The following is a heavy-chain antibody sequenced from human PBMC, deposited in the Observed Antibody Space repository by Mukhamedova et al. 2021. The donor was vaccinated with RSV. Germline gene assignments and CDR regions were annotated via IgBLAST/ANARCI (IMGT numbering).Heavy chain of an antibody. Sequence: DYAAPVKGRFTISRDDSKNTLNLQMNSLKTEDTAVYYCTTLGGYSYSLDYWGQGTLVTVSS. J-gene: IGHJ4*02. D-gene: IGHD5-18*01. CDR3: TTLGGYSYSLDY. V-gene: IGHV3-15*01.